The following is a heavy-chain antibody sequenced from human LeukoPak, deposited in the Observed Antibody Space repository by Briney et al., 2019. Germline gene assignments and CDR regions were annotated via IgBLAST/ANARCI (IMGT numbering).Heavy chain of an antibody. Sequence: PGGSLRLSCAASGFTFSSYGMRWFRQPPGKGLGWVAVIWYDGSNKYYADSVKGRFTISRDNSKNTLYLQMNSLRAEDTAVYYCARDSDSSSWYNWFDPWGQGTLVTVSS. J-gene: IGHJ5*02. CDR2: IWYDGSNK. V-gene: IGHV3-33*01. CDR1: GFTFSSYG. CDR3: ARDSDSSSWYNWFDP. D-gene: IGHD6-13*01.